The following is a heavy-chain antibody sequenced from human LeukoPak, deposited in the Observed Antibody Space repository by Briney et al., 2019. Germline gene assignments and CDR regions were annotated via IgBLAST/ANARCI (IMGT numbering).Heavy chain of an antibody. CDR3: ARLFMSSSCFDY. V-gene: IGHV3-30-3*01. Sequence: PGGSLRLSCAASGFTFSSYAMHWVRQAPGKGLEWVAVISYDGSNKYYADSVKGRFTISRDNSKNTLCLQMNSLRAEDTAVYYCARLFMSSSCFDYWGQGTLVTVSS. CDR1: GFTFSSYA. D-gene: IGHD6-13*01. J-gene: IGHJ4*02. CDR2: ISYDGSNK.